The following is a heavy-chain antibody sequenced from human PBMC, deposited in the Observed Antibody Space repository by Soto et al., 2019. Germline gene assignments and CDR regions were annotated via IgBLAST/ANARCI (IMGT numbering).Heavy chain of an antibody. Sequence: GASVKVSCKASGGTFSSYAISWVRQAPGQRLEWMGGIIPIFGTANYAQKFQGRVTITADESTSTAYMELSSLRSEDTAVYYCASIRYFDWLLPVFDYWGQGTLVTVSS. V-gene: IGHV1-69*13. J-gene: IGHJ4*02. D-gene: IGHD3-9*01. CDR1: GGTFSSYA. CDR2: IIPIFGTA. CDR3: ASIRYFDWLLPVFDY.